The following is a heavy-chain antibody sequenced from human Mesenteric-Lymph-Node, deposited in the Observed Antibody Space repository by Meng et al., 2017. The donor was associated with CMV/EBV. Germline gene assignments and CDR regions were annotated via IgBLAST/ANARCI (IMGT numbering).Heavy chain of an antibody. Sequence: GGSLRLSCAASVFTFSAFDMHWVRQTPGKGLDWVAFIRYDGTNKYYADSVKGRFTISRDNSKNTLYLQMSSRRTEDTAGYYCAKDQAGRLRISNSVMDVWGQGTTVTVSS. J-gene: IGHJ6*02. CDR2: IRYDGTNK. V-gene: IGHV3-30*02. CDR3: AKDQAGRLRISNSVMDV. CDR1: VFTFSAFD. D-gene: IGHD3-10*01.